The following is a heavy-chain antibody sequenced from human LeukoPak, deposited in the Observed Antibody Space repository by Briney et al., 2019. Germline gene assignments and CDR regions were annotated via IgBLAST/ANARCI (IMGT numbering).Heavy chain of an antibody. J-gene: IGHJ4*02. Sequence: PSQTLSLTCAISGDSASSNSAAWNWLRQSPSRGLEWLGRTYYRSKWYNDYAVSVKSRITINPDTSKNQFSLQLNSVTPEDTAVYYCARALVTTTLFDYWGQGTLVTVSS. CDR3: ARALVTTTLFDY. CDR1: GDSASSNSAA. D-gene: IGHD4-17*01. V-gene: IGHV6-1*01. CDR2: TYYRSKWYN.